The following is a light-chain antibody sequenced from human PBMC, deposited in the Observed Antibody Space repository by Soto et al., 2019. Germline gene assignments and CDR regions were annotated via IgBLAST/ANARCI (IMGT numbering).Light chain of an antibody. CDR2: GNT. J-gene: IGLJ1*01. Sequence: QSVLTQPPSVSGAPGQRVTISCTGSSSNIGRGYDVHWYQQLPGTAPKLLIYGNTNRPSGVPDRFSGSKSGTSASLAISGLQSVDEADYYCATWDDSLHGYVFGTGTKVTVL. CDR1: SSNIGRGYD. V-gene: IGLV1-40*01. CDR3: ATWDDSLHGYV.